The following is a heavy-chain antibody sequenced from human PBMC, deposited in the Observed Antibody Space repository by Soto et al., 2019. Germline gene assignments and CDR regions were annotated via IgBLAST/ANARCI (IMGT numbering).Heavy chain of an antibody. CDR2: INPNSGGT. D-gene: IGHD2-15*01. Sequence: QVQLVQSGAEVKKPGASVKVSCKASGYTFTGYYMHWVRQAPGQGLEWMGWINPNSGGTNYAQKFQGWVPMTRDTSISTAYMELSRLRSDDTAVYYCARDRGYCSGGSCYWNWFDPWGQGTLVTVSS. CDR3: ARDRGYCSGGSCYWNWFDP. J-gene: IGHJ5*02. CDR1: GYTFTGYY. V-gene: IGHV1-2*04.